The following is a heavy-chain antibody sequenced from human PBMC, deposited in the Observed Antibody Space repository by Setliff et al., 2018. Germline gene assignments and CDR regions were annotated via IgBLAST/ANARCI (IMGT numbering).Heavy chain of an antibody. Sequence: SETLSLTCAVSGYSISSGYYWGWIRQPPGKGLEWIGSIYHSGGTYYNPSLKSRVTISLGTSKNQFSPKLTSVTAADTAVYYCAGGRRYDYGWDFDYWGQGTLVTVSS. CDR1: GYSISSGYY. D-gene: IGHD4-17*01. V-gene: IGHV4-38-2*01. J-gene: IGHJ4*02. CDR2: IYHSGGT. CDR3: AGGRRYDYGWDFDY.